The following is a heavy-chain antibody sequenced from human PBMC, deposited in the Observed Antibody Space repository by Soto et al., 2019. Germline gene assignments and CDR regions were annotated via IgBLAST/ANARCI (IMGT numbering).Heavy chain of an antibody. CDR2: IYYSGST. CDR3: ARRYGVYFDY. J-gene: IGHJ4*02. Sequence: QVQLQESGPGLVKPSETLSLTCTVSGGSISSYYWGWIRQPPGKGLEWIGYIYYSGSTNYNPSLKSRVTISVDTSKNQFPLKLSSVTAADTAVYYCARRYGVYFDYWGQGTLVTVSS. D-gene: IGHD4-17*01. CDR1: GGSISSYY. V-gene: IGHV4-59*08.